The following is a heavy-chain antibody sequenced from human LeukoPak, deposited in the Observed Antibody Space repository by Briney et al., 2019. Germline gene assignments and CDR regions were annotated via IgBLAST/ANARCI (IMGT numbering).Heavy chain of an antibody. V-gene: IGHV3-9*01. D-gene: IGHD3-10*02. CDR1: GFTFSSYA. CDR3: ARHNVRGVILKRAEYFQH. J-gene: IGHJ1*01. CDR2: ISWNSGSI. Sequence: GGSLRLSCAASGFTFSSYAMSWVRQAPGKGLEWVSGISWNSGSIGYADSVKGRFTISRDNAKNSLYLQMNSLRAEDTAVYYCARHNVRGVILKRAEYFQHWGQGTLVTVSS.